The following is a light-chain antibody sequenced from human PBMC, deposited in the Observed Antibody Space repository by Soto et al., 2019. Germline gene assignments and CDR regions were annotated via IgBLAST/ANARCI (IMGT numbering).Light chain of an antibody. Sequence: QSALTQPPSASGSPGQSVTISCTGTSSDVGGYNFVSWYQQHPGKAPKLIIYEVNNRPSGVSNRFSGSKSGNTASLTISGLQAEDEADYHCSSYTSRSTHVFGTGTKVTVL. CDR3: SSYTSRSTHV. V-gene: IGLV2-14*01. CDR1: SSDVGGYNF. J-gene: IGLJ1*01. CDR2: EVN.